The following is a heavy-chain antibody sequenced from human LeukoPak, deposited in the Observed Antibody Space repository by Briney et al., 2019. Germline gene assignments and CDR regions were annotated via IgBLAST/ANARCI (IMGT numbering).Heavy chain of an antibody. D-gene: IGHD1-14*01. CDR2: ISWNSGSI. J-gene: IGHJ4*02. V-gene: IGHV3-9*01. Sequence: PGGSLRLSCAASGFTFDDYAMHWVRQAPGKGLEWVSGISWNSGSIGYADSVKGRFTISRDNAKNSLYLQMNSLRAEDTALYYCAKDGFFRGRYYFDYWGQGTLVTVSS. CDR1: GFTFDDYA. CDR3: AKDGFFRGRYYFDY.